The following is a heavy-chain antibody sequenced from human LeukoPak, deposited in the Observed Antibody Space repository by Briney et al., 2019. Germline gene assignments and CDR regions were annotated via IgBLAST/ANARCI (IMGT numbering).Heavy chain of an antibody. CDR3: ATELDYGDYYFDY. Sequence: GGSLRLSCAASGFTFSSYAMHWVRQAPGKGLEWVAVISYDGSSKYYADSVKGRFTISRDNAKNSLYLQMNSLRAEDTAVYYCATELDYGDYYFDYWGQGTLVTVSS. CDR2: ISYDGSSK. D-gene: IGHD4-17*01. J-gene: IGHJ4*02. CDR1: GFTFSSYA. V-gene: IGHV3-30-3*01.